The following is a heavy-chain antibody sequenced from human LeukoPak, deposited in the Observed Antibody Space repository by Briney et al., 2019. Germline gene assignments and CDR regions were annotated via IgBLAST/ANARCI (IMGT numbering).Heavy chain of an antibody. CDR1: GFTFDDYA. CDR3: AKDIGRLGELSPHFDY. V-gene: IGHV3-9*03. D-gene: IGHD3-16*02. CDR2: ISWNSGSI. Sequence: GGSLRLSCAASGFTFDDYAMHWVRQAPGKGLEWVSGISWNSGSIGYADSVKGRFTISRDNAKNSLYPQMNSLRAEDMALYYCAKDIGRLGELSPHFDYWGQGTLVTVSS. J-gene: IGHJ4*02.